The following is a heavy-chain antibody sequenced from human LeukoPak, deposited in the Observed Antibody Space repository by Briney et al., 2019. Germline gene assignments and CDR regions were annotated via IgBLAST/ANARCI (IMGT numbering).Heavy chain of an antibody. V-gene: IGHV1-18*01. Sequence: ASVKVSCKASGYTFTSYGISWVRQAPGQGLEWMGWISAYNGNTNYAQKLQGRVTMTTDTSTSTAYMELRSLRSDDTAVYYCARSYYYGSGSQAYYYYMDVWGKGTTVTVSS. CDR1: GYTFTSYG. CDR2: ISAYNGNT. J-gene: IGHJ6*03. D-gene: IGHD3-10*01. CDR3: ARSYYYGSGSQAYYYYMDV.